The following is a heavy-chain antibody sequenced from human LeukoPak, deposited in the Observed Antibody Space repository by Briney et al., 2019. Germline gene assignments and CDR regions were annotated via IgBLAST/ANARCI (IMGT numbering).Heavy chain of an antibody. CDR1: GFTVSSNY. J-gene: IGHJ4*02. D-gene: IGHD6-13*01. Sequence: GGSLRLSCAASGFTVSSNYMSWVRQAPGKGLEWVSVIYSGGSTYYADSVKGRFTISRDNSKNTLYLQMNSLRVEDTAVYYCARDGFSSSWGLAYWGQGALVTVSS. V-gene: IGHV3-53*01. CDR2: IYSGGST. CDR3: ARDGFSSSWGLAY.